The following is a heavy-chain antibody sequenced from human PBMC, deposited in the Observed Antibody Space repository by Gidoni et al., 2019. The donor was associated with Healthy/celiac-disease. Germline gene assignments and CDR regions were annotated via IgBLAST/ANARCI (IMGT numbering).Heavy chain of an antibody. V-gene: IGHV3-13*01. CDR1: GFPFSSDD. CDR3: ARGFGPGPGYYGMDV. Sequence: EVQLVESGGGLVQPGGSLRLSCAASGFPFSSDDMHWVRQATGKGLEWVSAIGTAGDTYYPGSVKGRFTISRENAKNSLYLQMNSLRAGDTAVYYCARGFGPGPGYYGMDVWGQGTTVTVSS. J-gene: IGHJ6*02. CDR2: IGTAGDT. D-gene: IGHD3-10*01.